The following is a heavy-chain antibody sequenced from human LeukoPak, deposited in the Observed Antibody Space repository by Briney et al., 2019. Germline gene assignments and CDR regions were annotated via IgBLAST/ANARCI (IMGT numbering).Heavy chain of an antibody. CDR1: GFNFNSYS. V-gene: IGHV3-21*01. CDR2: ISSSSSHM. J-gene: IGHJ1*01. Sequence: KSAGSLRLSCAASGFNFNSYSMYWVRQAPGKGLEWVSSISSSSSHMFYADSVKGRFSISRDNANNSLYLQMNSLRAEDTAVYHCVRDSGSSYGYYFLHWGQGTLVSVSS. CDR3: VRDSGSSYGYYFLH. D-gene: IGHD1-26*01.